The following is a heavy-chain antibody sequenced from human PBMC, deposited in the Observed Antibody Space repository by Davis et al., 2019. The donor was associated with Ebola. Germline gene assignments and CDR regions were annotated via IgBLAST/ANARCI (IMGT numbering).Heavy chain of an antibody. CDR2: IIPMFGEA. Sequence: SVKVSCKASGYTFTSYYMHWVRQAPGQGLEWMGGIIPMFGEAKFAPDFQGRVTITADESTNTVYMELSSLRSDDTAIYYCTRGGSGGSFYWYFDLWGRGTLVTVSS. CDR3: TRGGSGGSFYWYFDL. V-gene: IGHV1-69*13. J-gene: IGHJ2*01. CDR1: GYTFTSYY. D-gene: IGHD1-26*01.